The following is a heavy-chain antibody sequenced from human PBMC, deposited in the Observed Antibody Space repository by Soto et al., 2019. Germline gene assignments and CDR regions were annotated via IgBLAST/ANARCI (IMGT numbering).Heavy chain of an antibody. J-gene: IGHJ6*02. V-gene: IGHV3-33*01. D-gene: IGHD3-9*01. Sequence: QVQLVESGGGVVQPGRSLRLSCAASGFTFSSYGMHWVRQAPGKGLEWVAVIWYDGSNKYYADSVKGRFTISRDNSKNTLYLQMNSLRAEDTAVYYCARDGRYFDWLPSSLYYYGMDVWGQGTTVTVSS. CDR1: GFTFSSYG. CDR3: ARDGRYFDWLPSSLYYYGMDV. CDR2: IWYDGSNK.